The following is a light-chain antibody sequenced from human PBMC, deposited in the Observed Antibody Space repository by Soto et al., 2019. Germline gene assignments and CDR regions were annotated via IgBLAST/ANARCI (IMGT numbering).Light chain of an antibody. Sequence: QSALTQPASVSGSPGQSITISCTGTSGDVGSYNLVSWYQQHPGKAPKLMIYEGSKRPSGVSNRFSGSKSGSTASLTISGLQAEDEADYYCCSYARSSTYVFGRGTKLTVL. CDR3: CSYARSSTYV. V-gene: IGLV2-23*01. CDR1: SGDVGSYNL. CDR2: EGS. J-gene: IGLJ1*01.